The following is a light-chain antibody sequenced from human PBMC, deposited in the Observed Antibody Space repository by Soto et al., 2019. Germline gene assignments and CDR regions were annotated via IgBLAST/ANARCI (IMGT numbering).Light chain of an antibody. J-gene: IGKJ1*01. Sequence: DIQMTQSPSTLSASVGDRVTITCRASQSISSWLAWYQQKAGKAPKLLIYRASSLESRVPSRFNGSGSGTEFTLTITSLQPDDFATYYCQQYNSWTFGQGTKVEIK. CDR1: QSISSW. V-gene: IGKV1-5*03. CDR3: QQYNSWT. CDR2: RAS.